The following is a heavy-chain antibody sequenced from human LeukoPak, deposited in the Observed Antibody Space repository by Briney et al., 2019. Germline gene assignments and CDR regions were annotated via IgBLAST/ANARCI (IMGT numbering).Heavy chain of an antibody. J-gene: IGHJ4*02. CDR3: ARASGYDWGVDY. D-gene: IGHD5-12*01. Sequence: SVKVSCKASGGTFSSYVISWVRQAPGQGLEWMGRIIPIFGTANYAQKFQGRVTITTEESTSTAYMELSSLRSEDTAVYYCARASGYDWGVDYWGQGTLVTVSS. V-gene: IGHV1-69*05. CDR1: GGTFSSYV. CDR2: IIPIFGTA.